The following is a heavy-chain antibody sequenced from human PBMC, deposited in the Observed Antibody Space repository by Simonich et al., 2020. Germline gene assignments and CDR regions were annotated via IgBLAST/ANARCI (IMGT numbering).Heavy chain of an antibody. CDR1: GYTFTGYY. V-gene: IGHV1-2*07. J-gene: IGHJ4*02. D-gene: IGHD3-10*01. Sequence: QVQLVQSGAEVKKPGASVKVSCKASGYTFTGYYMHWVRQAPGQGIEWMGWINPNSGGTNYAHKFQGRVTLTRDTSISTAYMELSRLRSDDTAVYYCARWPSIPASYGSGSYFDYWGQGTLVTVSS. CDR3: ARWPSIPASYGSGSYFDY. CDR2: INPNSGGT.